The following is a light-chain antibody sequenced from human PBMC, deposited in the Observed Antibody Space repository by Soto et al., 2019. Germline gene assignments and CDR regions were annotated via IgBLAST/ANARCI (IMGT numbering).Light chain of an antibody. J-gene: IGKJ4*01. V-gene: IGKV1-9*01. CDR1: QGISSY. CDR2: AAS. Sequence: IQFTLPPYYLSASVGARVTITFRASQGISSYLGWYQQKPGKAPNLLIYAASSLQSGVPSRFSGGGSGTDFTLTISSLQPEDFATYFCQQNYNSPLTFGGGTKVDI. CDR3: QQNYNSPLT.